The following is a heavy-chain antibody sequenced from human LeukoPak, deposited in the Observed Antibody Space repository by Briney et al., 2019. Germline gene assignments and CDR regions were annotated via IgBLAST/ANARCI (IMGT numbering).Heavy chain of an antibody. CDR1: GYTFTGYY. CDR2: INPNSGGT. V-gene: IGHV1-2*02. J-gene: IGHJ6*03. CDR3: ARDGYDILTGYFHIIPDLYYYYYMDV. D-gene: IGHD3-9*01. Sequence: ASVKVSCKASGYTFTGYYMHWVRQAPGQGLEWMGWINPNSGGTNYAQKFQGRVTMTRDTSISTAYMELSRLRSDDTAVYYCARDGYDILTGYFHIIPDLYYYYYMDVWGKGTTVTISS.